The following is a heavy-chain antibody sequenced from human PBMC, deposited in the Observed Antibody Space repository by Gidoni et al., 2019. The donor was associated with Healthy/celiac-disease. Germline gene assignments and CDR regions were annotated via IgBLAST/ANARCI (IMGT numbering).Heavy chain of an antibody. J-gene: IGHJ6*03. CDR1: GFNFSSSG. D-gene: IGHD3-10*01. CDR2: ISYDGSNK. CDR3: AKGGKGYYYYMDV. Sequence: QVQLVESGGGVVQPGRSLRLSCAASGFNFSSSGMHWVRQSPGKWLEWVAVISYDGSNKYYADSVKGRFTIFRDNSKNTLYLQMNSLRAEDTAVYYCAKGGKGYYYYMDVWGKGTTVTVSS. V-gene: IGHV3-30*18.